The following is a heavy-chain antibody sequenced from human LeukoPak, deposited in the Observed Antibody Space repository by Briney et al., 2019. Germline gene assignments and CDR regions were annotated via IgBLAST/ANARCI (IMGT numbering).Heavy chain of an antibody. J-gene: IGHJ4*02. Sequence: SETLSLTCTVSGGSISSSSYYWGWIRQPPGKGLEWIGSIYYSGSTYYNPSLKSRVTISVDTSKNQFPLKLSSVTAADTAVYYCARQVGRDYVWGSYSYYFDYWGQGTLVTVSS. CDR1: GGSISSSSYY. D-gene: IGHD3-16*01. CDR3: ARQVGRDYVWGSYSYYFDY. V-gene: IGHV4-39*01. CDR2: IYYSGST.